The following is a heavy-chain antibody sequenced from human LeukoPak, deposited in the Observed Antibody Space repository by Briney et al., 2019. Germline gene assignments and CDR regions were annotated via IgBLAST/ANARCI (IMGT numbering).Heavy chain of an antibody. CDR2: IYYSGTT. Sequence: PPETLSLTCTVSGGPISDYYWSCIRDPPGRGLECSGYIYYSGTTNYNPSLKSRVTISVDTSKNQFSLKLRSVTAADTAVDYCERMRRCWSWFDPWGQGTLVTVSS. J-gene: IGHJ5*02. D-gene: IGHD6-13*01. V-gene: IGHV4-59*13. CDR3: ERMRRCWSWFDP. CDR1: GGPISDYY.